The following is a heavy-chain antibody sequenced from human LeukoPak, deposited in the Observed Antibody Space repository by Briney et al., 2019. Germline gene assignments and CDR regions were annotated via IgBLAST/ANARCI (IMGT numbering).Heavy chain of an antibody. Sequence: PGRSLRLSCAASGFTFDDYAMNWVRQTPGKGLEWVSSISWNSNTIGYADSVKGRFTISRDNARNSLYLQMNSLGAEDTALYYCSRGGGVAATYYFDSWGQGTLVTVSS. D-gene: IGHD6-19*01. CDR3: SRGGGVAATYYFDS. CDR2: ISWNSNTI. V-gene: IGHV3-9*01. CDR1: GFTFDDYA. J-gene: IGHJ4*02.